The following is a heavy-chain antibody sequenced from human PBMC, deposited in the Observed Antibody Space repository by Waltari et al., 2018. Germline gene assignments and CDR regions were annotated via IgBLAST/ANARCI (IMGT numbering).Heavy chain of an antibody. CDR1: GNRFHSYW. CDR2: IYPGDSDT. CDR3: AGRNIAAAGTTLGVVAFDI. J-gene: IGHJ3*02. V-gene: IGHV5-51*01. Sequence: EVQLVQSGAEVKKPGESLKISCKGSGNRFHSYWIGWVRKLPGEGMEWMGIIYPGDSDTRYSPSFQGQVTISADKSISTAYLQWSSLKASDTAMYYCAGRNIAAAGTTLGVVAFDIWGQGTMVTVSS. D-gene: IGHD6-13*01.